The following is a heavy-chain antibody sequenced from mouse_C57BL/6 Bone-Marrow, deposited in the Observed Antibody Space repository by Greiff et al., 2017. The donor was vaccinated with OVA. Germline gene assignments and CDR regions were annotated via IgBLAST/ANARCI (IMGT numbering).Heavy chain of an antibody. D-gene: IGHD2-1*01. CDR2: ISSGGSYT. CDR3: ARHGALYYGNYYAMDY. Sequence: EVKLQESGGDLVKPGGSLKLSCAASGFTFSSYGMSWVRQTPDKRLEWVATISSGGSYTYYPDSVKGRFTISRDNAKNTLYLQMSSLKSEDTAMYYCARHGALYYGNYYAMDYWGQGTSVTVSS. CDR1: GFTFSSYG. V-gene: IGHV5-6*01. J-gene: IGHJ4*01.